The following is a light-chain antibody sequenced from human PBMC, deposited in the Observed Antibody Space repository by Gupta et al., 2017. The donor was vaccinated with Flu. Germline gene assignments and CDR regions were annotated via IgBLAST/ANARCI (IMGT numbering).Light chain of an antibody. CDR3: QVWDTDSDHYV. CDR2: DNN. J-gene: IGLJ1*01. V-gene: IGLV3-21*02. Sequence: SYAVTQPPSVSVAPGQTATITCEGDNIGSKTAHWYQQKPGQAPVVVVFDNNDRPSGIPERFSGSNSGNTATLTISRVAAGDDADYYCQVWDTDSDHYVCGTGTKFTVL. CDR1: NIGSKT.